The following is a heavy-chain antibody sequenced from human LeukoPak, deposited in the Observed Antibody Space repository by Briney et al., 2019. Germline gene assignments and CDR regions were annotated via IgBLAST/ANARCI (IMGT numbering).Heavy chain of an antibody. V-gene: IGHV4-59*01. Sequence: PSETLSLTCTVSGGSITTYYWSWIRQPPGKGLEWIGQIHSSGSANYNPSLKSRVAMSLDASKNQFSVRVSSMTAADTAIYYCARDILAVGATHYFDYWGQGSLVTVSS. J-gene: IGHJ4*02. D-gene: IGHD1-26*01. CDR3: ARDILAVGATHYFDY. CDR2: IHSSGSA. CDR1: GGSITTYY.